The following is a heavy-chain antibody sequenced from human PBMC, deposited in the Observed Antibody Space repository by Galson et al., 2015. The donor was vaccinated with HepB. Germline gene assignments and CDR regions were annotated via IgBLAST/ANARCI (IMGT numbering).Heavy chain of an antibody. CDR3: ARGRTNWGPLFIAYYGMDV. Sequence: SETLSLTCAVYGGSFSGYYWSWIRQPPGKGLEWIGEINHSGSTNYNPSLKSRVTISVDTSKNQFSLKLSSVTAADTAVYYCARGRTNWGPLFIAYYGMDVWGQGTTVTVSS. CDR2: INHSGST. J-gene: IGHJ6*02. D-gene: IGHD7-27*01. CDR1: GGSFSGYY. V-gene: IGHV4-34*01.